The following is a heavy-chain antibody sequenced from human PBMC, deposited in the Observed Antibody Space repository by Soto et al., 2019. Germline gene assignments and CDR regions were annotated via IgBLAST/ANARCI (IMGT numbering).Heavy chain of an antibody. CDR2: MNPNSGNT. CDR3: ARRGYSSSWYSYYYYGMDV. CDR1: GYTFTSYD. D-gene: IGHD6-13*01. J-gene: IGHJ6*02. Sequence: QVQLVQSGAEVKKPGASVKVSCKASGYTFTSYDINWVRQATGQGLEWMGWMNPNSGNTDYAQKFQGRVTMTRNTSISTAYRELSSLRSEDTAVYYCARRGYSSSWYSYYYYGMDVWGQGTTVTVSS. V-gene: IGHV1-8*01.